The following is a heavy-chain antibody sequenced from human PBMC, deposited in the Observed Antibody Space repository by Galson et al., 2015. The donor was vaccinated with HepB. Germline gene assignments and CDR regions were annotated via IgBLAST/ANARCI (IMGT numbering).Heavy chain of an antibody. D-gene: IGHD3-22*01. V-gene: IGHV1-45*02. J-gene: IGHJ4*02. CDR2: ITVFNGNT. CDR1: GYTFSYRY. CDR3: ASSIPFRHSFDSSGYYLDY. Sequence: SVKVSCKASGYTFSYRYLHWVRQAPGQALEWMGWITVFNGNTNYAQKFQDRVTITRDRSMSAAYMELSSLRSEDTAMYYCASSIPFRHSFDSSGYYLDYWGPGTLVTVSP.